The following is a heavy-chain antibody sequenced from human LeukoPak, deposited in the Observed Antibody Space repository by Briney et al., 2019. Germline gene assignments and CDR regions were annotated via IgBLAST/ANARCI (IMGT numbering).Heavy chain of an antibody. CDR1: GGTFSSYA. J-gene: IGHJ4*02. V-gene: IGHV1-69*01. CDR2: IIPIFGTA. Sequence: SVKVSCKASGGTFSSYAISWVRQALGQGLEWMGGIIPIFGTANYAQKFQGRVTITADESTSTAYLELSSLRSEDTAVYYCARAGIAAAGTLDYWGQGTLVTVSS. D-gene: IGHD6-13*01. CDR3: ARAGIAAAGTLDY.